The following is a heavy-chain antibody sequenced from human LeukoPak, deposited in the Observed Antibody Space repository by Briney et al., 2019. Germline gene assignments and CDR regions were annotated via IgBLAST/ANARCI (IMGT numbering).Heavy chain of an antibody. V-gene: IGHV3-23*01. Sequence: GGSLRLSCAASGFTFSSYAMSWVRQAPGEGLEWVSAISGSGGSTYYADSVKGRFTISRDNSKNTLYLQMNSLRAEDTAVYYCAKASVRGVNHYYDSSGYYHFDYWGQGTLVTVSS. D-gene: IGHD3-22*01. CDR1: GFTFSSYA. CDR3: AKASVRGVNHYYDSSGYYHFDY. CDR2: ISGSGGST. J-gene: IGHJ4*02.